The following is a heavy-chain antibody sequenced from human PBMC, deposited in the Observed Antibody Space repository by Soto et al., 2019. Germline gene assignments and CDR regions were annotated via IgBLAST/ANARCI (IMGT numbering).Heavy chain of an antibody. D-gene: IGHD2-15*01. Sequence: SETLSLTCAVYGGSFSGYYWSWIRQPPGKGLESIGEINHSGSTNYNPSLKSRVTISVDTSKNQFSLKLSSVTAADTAVYYCARGRRLWVATAQSPFYYYYYGMDVWGQGTTVTVSS. J-gene: IGHJ6*02. CDR1: GGSFSGYY. V-gene: IGHV4-34*01. CDR3: ARGRRLWVATAQSPFYYYYYGMDV. CDR2: INHSGST.